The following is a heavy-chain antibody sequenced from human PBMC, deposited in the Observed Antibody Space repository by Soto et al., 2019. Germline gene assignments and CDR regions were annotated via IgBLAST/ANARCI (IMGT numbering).Heavy chain of an antibody. J-gene: IGHJ4*01. V-gene: IGHV3-23*01. CDR3: AKGSTYSFYFDH. Sequence: GGSLRLSCVGSGFSFSSYDMSWVRQAPGKGLEWVSFIIGNSGTTYYADSVKGRFTISRDNSKNTLYLQMSRLGAEDTAAYYCAKGSTYSFYFDHWGQGTLVTV. CDR2: IIGNSGTT. D-gene: IGHD5-18*01. CDR1: GFSFSSYD.